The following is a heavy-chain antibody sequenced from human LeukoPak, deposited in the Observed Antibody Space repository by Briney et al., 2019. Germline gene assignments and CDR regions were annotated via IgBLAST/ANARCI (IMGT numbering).Heavy chain of an antibody. J-gene: IGHJ6*02. D-gene: IGHD6-19*01. Sequence: GGSLRLSCAASGFTFDDYAMHWVRQAPGKGLEWVSGISWNSGSIGYADSVKGRFTISRDNAKNSLYLQMNSLRAEDTALYYCAKDGLPSTIAVANGMDVWGQGTTVTVSS. CDR1: GFTFDDYA. V-gene: IGHV3-9*01. CDR2: ISWNSGSI. CDR3: AKDGLPSTIAVANGMDV.